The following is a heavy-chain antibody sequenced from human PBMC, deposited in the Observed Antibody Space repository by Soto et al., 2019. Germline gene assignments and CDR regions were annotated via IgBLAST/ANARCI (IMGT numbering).Heavy chain of an antibody. J-gene: IGHJ6*02. V-gene: IGHV4-59*01. Sequence: SETLSLTCTVSGGSISSYYWSWIRQPPGKGLEWIGYIYYSGSTNYNPSLKSRVTISVDTSKNQFSLKLSSVTAADTAVYYCARISGFGLGSGNYYGMDVWDQGTTVTVSS. CDR1: GGSISSYY. CDR3: ARISGFGLGSGNYYGMDV. CDR2: IYYSGST. D-gene: IGHD3-10*01.